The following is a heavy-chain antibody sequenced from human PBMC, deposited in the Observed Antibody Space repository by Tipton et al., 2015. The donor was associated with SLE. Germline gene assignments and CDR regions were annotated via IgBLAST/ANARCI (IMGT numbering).Heavy chain of an antibody. CDR2: IYCNGRT. V-gene: IGHV4-59*11. CDR1: GGSMSSHY. D-gene: IGHD1-1*01. Sequence: TLSLTCTVSGGSMSSHYWSWIRQPPGKGLEWIGYIYCNGRTNYNPSLKSRVTISASTSKKEFSLKLNSMTAADSALYYCARSQLGGYFYSLDVWGQGTTVSVSS. CDR3: ARSQLGGYFYSLDV. J-gene: IGHJ6*02.